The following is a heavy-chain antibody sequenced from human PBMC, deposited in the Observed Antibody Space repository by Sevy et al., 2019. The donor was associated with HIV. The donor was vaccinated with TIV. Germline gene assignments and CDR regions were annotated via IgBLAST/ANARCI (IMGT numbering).Heavy chain of an antibody. CDR3: ARAPPVVVVPGAPSWFDP. CDR1: GGSFSGYY. V-gene: IGHV4-34*01. D-gene: IGHD2-2*01. Sequence: LQPLSLTCAVYGGSFSGYYWNWIRQSPGKGLEWIGEINHSGSTHYNPSLKSRVTISVDTSKNQFSLRLNSVTAADTAVYYCARAPPVVVVPGAPSWFDPWGQGTLVTVSS. CDR2: INHSGST. J-gene: IGHJ5*02.